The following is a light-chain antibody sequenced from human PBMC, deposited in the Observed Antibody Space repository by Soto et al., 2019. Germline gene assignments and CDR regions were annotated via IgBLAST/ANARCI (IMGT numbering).Light chain of an antibody. J-gene: IGKJ4*01. CDR2: AAS. CDR3: QQYNDWSLT. Sequence: ETVLTQSPDTVSVSPGDTATLSCRASQRVSSHLAWYQQKPGQAPRLLIYAASTRATGIPVRFSGSGSETEFTLTIRSLQSEDFAVYYCQQYNDWSLTFGGGTKVDIK. V-gene: IGKV3-15*01. CDR1: QRVSSH.